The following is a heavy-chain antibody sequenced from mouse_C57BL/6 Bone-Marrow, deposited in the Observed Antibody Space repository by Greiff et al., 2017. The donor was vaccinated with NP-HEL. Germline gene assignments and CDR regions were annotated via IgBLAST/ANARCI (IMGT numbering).Heavy chain of an antibody. D-gene: IGHD2-1*01. CDR3: ARVYGNYWYFDV. CDR2: SRNKANDYTT. Sequence: EVKVVESGGGLVQSGRSLRLSCATSGFTFSDFYMEWVRQAPGKGLEWIAASRNKANDYTTEYSASVKGRFIVSRDTSQSILYLQMNALRAEDTAIYYCARVYGNYWYFDVWGTGTTVTVSS. CDR1: GFTFSDFY. V-gene: IGHV7-1*01. J-gene: IGHJ1*03.